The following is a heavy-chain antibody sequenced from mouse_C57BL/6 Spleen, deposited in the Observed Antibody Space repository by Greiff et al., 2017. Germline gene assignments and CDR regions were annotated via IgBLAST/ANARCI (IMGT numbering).Heavy chain of an antibody. Sequence: QVQLQQPGAELVKPGASVKMSCKASGYTFTSYWITWVKQRPGQGLEWIGDIYPGSGSTNYNEKFKSKATLTVDTSSSTAYMQRSSLTSEDSAVYYCASSYGRSYVYYFDEWGQGTTLTGSS. J-gene: IGHJ2*01. V-gene: IGHV1-55*01. CDR1: GYTFTSYW. CDR2: IYPGSGST. D-gene: IGHD1-1*01. CDR3: ASSYGRSYVYYFDE.